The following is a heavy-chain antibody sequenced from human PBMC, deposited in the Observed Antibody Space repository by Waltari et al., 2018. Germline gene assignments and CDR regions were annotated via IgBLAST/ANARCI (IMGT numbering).Heavy chain of an antibody. CDR1: GYTFTSYG. Sequence: QVQLVQSGAEVKKPGASVKVSCKASGYTFTSYGISWVRQAPGQGLEWMGWSSAYNGNTNYEQKLQGRVTMTTDTSTRTAYMELRSLRSDDTAVYYCARVVGDYYDSSGPLGGWGQGTLVTVAS. CDR3: ARVVGDYYDSSGPLGG. CDR2: SSAYNGNT. V-gene: IGHV1-18*01. D-gene: IGHD3-22*01. J-gene: IGHJ4*02.